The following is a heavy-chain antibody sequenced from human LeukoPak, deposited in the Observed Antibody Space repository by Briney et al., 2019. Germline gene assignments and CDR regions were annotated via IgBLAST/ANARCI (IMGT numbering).Heavy chain of an antibody. CDR2: INSDGSTT. D-gene: IGHD2-15*01. V-gene: IGHV3-74*01. Sequence: GGSLRLSCAASEFTFSNYWMHWVRQAPGKGLVWVSHINSDGSTTNYADSVKSRFTISRDNAKNTLYLQMNSLRAEDTAVYYCARVYCSGGTCYSLAYWGQGTLVTVSS. J-gene: IGHJ4*02. CDR1: EFTFSNYW. CDR3: ARVYCSGGTCYSLAY.